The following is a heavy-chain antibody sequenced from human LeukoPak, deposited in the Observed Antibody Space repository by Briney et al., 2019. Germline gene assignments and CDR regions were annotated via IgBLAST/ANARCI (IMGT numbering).Heavy chain of an antibody. CDR2: INPSGGST. J-gene: IGHJ2*01. CDR3: ARDVGITPPKYWYFDL. Sequence: ASVKVSXKASGYTFTSYYMHWVRQAPGQGLEWMGIINPSGGSTSYAQKFQGRVTMTRDTSTSTVYMELSSLRSEDTAVYYCARDVGITPPKYWYFDLWGRGTLVTVSS. CDR1: GYTFTSYY. V-gene: IGHV1-46*01. D-gene: IGHD1-14*01.